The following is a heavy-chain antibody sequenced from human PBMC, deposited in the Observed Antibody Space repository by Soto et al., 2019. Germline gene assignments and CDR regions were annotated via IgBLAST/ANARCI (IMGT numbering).Heavy chain of an antibody. Sequence: ASVKVSCKASGYTFTSYYMHWVRQAPGQGLEWMGIINPSGGSTSYAQKFQGRVTMTRDTSTSTVYMELSSLRSEDTAVYYCARRAHYYDSSGNFDYWGQGTLVTVSS. V-gene: IGHV1-46*01. D-gene: IGHD3-22*01. CDR3: ARRAHYYDSSGNFDY. J-gene: IGHJ4*02. CDR1: GYTFTSYY. CDR2: INPSGGST.